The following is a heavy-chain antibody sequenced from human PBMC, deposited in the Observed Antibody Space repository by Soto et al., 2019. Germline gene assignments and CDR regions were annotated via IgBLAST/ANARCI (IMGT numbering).Heavy chain of an antibody. CDR2: IYYSGST. Sequence: SETLSLTCTVSGGSISSYYWSWIRQPPGKGLEWIGYIYYSGSTNYNPSLKSRVTISVDTSKNQFSLKLSSVTAADTAVYYCATENEGYFDYWGQGTLVTVSS. J-gene: IGHJ4*02. CDR3: ATENEGYFDY. V-gene: IGHV4-59*08. CDR1: GGSISSYY.